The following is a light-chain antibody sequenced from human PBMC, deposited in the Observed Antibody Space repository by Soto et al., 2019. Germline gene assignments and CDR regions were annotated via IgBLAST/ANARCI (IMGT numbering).Light chain of an antibody. CDR2: KIS. J-gene: IGKJ1*01. CDR3: MQGTHWPRT. V-gene: IGKV2-30*01. Sequence: DVVLTQSPLSLPVILGQPASISCRSSQSLVYSDGNTYLNWFQQRPDQSPRRLIYKISNRDSGVPNRLSGSGSGTDFTLKISRVEAEDIGVYYCMQGTHWPRTFGQGTKVEIK. CDR1: QSLVYSDGNTY.